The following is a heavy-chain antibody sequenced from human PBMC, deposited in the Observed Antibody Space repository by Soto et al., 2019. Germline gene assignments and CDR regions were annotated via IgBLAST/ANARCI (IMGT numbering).Heavy chain of an antibody. CDR1: GFTFSSYG. J-gene: IGHJ4*02. CDR3: AKDARAAAGRFDY. V-gene: IGHV3-30*18. Sequence: GGSLRLSCAASGFTFSSYGMHWVRQAPGKGLEWVAVISYDGSNKYYADSVKGRFTISRDNSKNTLYLQMNSLRAEDTAVYYCAKDARAAAGRFDYWGQGTLVTVSS. D-gene: IGHD6-13*01. CDR2: ISYDGSNK.